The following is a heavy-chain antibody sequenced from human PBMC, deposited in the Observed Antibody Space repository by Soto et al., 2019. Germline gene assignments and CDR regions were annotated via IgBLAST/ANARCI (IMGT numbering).Heavy chain of an antibody. CDR1: GGSISSSSYY. D-gene: IGHD3-3*01. J-gene: IGHJ6*03. V-gene: IGHV4-39*01. CDR2: IYYSGST. Sequence: SETLSLTCTVSGGSISSSSYYWGWIRQPPGKGLEWIGSIYYSGSTYYNPSLKSRVTISVDTSKNQFSLKLSSVTAADTAVYYCARQSALRFLEWLSYYYYYYMDVWGKGTTVTVSS. CDR3: ARQSALRFLEWLSYYYYYYMDV.